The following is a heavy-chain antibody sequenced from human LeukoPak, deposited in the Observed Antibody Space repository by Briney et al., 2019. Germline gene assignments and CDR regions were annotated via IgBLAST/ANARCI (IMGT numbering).Heavy chain of an antibody. J-gene: IGHJ4*02. CDR1: GGTFSSYA. CDR3: ARSGYIVVVPAARGRDPYLDY. CDR2: IIPILGIA. D-gene: IGHD2-2*01. Sequence: VASVKVSCKASGGTFSSYAISWVRQAPGQGLEWMGRIIPILGIANYAQKFQGRVTITADKSTSTAYMEPSSLRSEDTAVYYCARSGYIVVVPAARGRDPYLDYWGQGPLVTVYS. V-gene: IGHV1-69*04.